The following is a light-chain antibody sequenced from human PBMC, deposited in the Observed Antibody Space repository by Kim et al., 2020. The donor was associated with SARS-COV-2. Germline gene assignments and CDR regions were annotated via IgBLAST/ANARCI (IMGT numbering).Light chain of an antibody. CDR2: DTS. V-gene: IGKV3-11*01. CDR3: QQRSNWPRVT. CDR1: QSVRGF. Sequence: SPGERATLSCRASQSVRGFLAWYQQKPGQATRLLIYDTSKRATDVPARSSGSGSGTDFTLTITSREPEDFAVYYCQQRSNWPRVTFGQGTKVDIK. J-gene: IGKJ1*01.